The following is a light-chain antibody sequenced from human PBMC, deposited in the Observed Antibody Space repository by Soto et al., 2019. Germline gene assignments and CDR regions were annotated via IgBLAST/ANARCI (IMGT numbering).Light chain of an antibody. Sequence: QSVLTQPASVSGSPGQSITISCTGTSSDVGLYDYVSWYQQHPGKAPQPMIYAVSNRPSGVSNRFSASKSGNTASLFISGLQAEEEADYYCSSYTSDSSYVFGSGTKVTVL. CDR3: SSYTSDSSYV. CDR1: SSDVGLYDY. J-gene: IGLJ1*01. CDR2: AVS. V-gene: IGLV2-14*01.